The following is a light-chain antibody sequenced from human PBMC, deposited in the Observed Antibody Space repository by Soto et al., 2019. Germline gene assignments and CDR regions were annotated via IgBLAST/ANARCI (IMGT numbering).Light chain of an antibody. V-gene: IGKV3-20*01. CDR3: QHLTAYPIT. CDR1: QTVRNNY. J-gene: IGKJ5*01. Sequence: FAQSPRTVFFSPRERVNLSCRASQTVRNNYLAWYQQKPGQAPRLLIYDASSRATGIPDRFSGSGSGTDFTLTLSRPEPEDFAVHYCQHLTAYPITFAPEAVLEIK. CDR2: DAS.